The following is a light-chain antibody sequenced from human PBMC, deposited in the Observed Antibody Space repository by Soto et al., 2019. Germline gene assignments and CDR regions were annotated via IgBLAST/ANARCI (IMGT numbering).Light chain of an antibody. Sequence: IVLTQSQGTLSWSPGDIATLSCRSRKSVSSSSLACYQQKPGHATSLLFFGASNRADAVPDRFGGSGSWTDFTLASSRLGPEDFAVDYCQQYGGSPLTFGGGTKVQIK. V-gene: IGKV3-20*01. CDR1: KSVSSSS. J-gene: IGKJ4*01. CDR2: GAS. CDR3: QQYGGSPLT.